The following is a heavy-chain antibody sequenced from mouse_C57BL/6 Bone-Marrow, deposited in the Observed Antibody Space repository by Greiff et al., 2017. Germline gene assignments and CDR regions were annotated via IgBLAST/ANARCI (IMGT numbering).Heavy chain of an antibody. CDR3: ARERIAAVVADISLYYYAMDY. Sequence: VQLQQSGPELVKPGASVKISCKASGYTFTDYYMNWVKQSHGKSLEWIGDINPNNGGTSYNQKFKGKATLTVDKSSSTAYMDLRSLTSEYSAVYYCARERIAAVVADISLYYYAMDYWGQGTSVTVSS. CDR2: INPNNGGT. CDR1: GYTFTDYY. J-gene: IGHJ4*01. V-gene: IGHV1-26*01. D-gene: IGHD1-1*01.